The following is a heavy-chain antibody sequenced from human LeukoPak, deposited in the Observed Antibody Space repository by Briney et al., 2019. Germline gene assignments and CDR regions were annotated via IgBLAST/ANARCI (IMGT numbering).Heavy chain of an antibody. V-gene: IGHV1-8*03. CDR1: GYTFTSYD. J-gene: IGHJ6*03. D-gene: IGHD3-16*02. Sequence: GASVKVSCKASGYTFTSYDINWVRQATGQGLEWVGWMNPNSGNTGYAQKFQGRVTITRNTSISTAYMELSSLRSEDTAVYYCARGLGQHYDYVWGSYRTYYMDVWGKGTTVTVSS. CDR3: ARGLGQHYDYVWGSYRTYYMDV. CDR2: MNPNSGNT.